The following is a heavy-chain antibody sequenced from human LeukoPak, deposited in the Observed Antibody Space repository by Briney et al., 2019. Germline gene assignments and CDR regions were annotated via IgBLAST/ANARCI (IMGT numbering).Heavy chain of an antibody. CDR2: ISFNGAET. J-gene: IGHJ4*02. CDR1: GGSISSSSHY. V-gene: IGHV4-39*02. CDR3: ARDSMDYGSGPPGY. D-gene: IGHD3-10*01. Sequence: SETLSLTCTVSGGSISSSSHYWGWIRQPPGKGLEWVAYISFNGAETYYGDSVKGRFTISRDNSKNTVFLQMSSLRSDDTAVYYCARDSMDYGSGPPGYWGQGTLVSVSS.